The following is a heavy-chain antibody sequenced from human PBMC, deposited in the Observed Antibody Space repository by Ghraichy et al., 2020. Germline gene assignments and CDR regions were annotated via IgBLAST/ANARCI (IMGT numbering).Heavy chain of an antibody. J-gene: IGHJ3*02. Sequence: SETLSLTCTVSGGSISSYYWSWIRQPPGKGLEWIGYIYTSGSTNYNPSLKSRVTISVDTSKNQFSLKLSSVTAADTAVYYCASGRRGDAFDIWGQGTMVTVSS. CDR1: GGSISSYY. CDR3: ASGRRGDAFDI. V-gene: IGHV4-4*09. D-gene: IGHD6-6*01. CDR2: IYTSGST.